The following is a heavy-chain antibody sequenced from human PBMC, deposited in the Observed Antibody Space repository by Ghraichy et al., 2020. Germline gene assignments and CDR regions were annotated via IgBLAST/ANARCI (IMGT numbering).Heavy chain of an antibody. Sequence: GESLNISCAASGFALSNYWMHWVRQAPGKGLLWVSRIKSDGTDRTYADSVKGRFTISRDNAKNTLYLQMNSLRDEDTAVYYCAREFCRGGRFFFGTGGSHLAAWGQGILVTVSA. V-gene: IGHV3-74*01. D-gene: IGHD1-14*01. CDR1: GFALSNYW. CDR3: AREFCRGGRFFFGTGGSHLAA. J-gene: IGHJ5*02. CDR2: IKSDGTDR.